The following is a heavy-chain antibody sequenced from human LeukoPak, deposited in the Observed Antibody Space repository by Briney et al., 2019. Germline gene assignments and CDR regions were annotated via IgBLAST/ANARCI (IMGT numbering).Heavy chain of an antibody. Sequence: PSETLSLTCTVSGGSISSGDYYWSWIRQPPGKGLEWIGYIYYSGSTYYNPSLKSRVTISVDTSKNQFSLKLSSVTAADTAVYYCARHQGSHPRDWYFDLWGRGTLVTVSS. CDR3: ARHQGSHPRDWYFDL. V-gene: IGHV4-30-4*01. CDR1: GGSISSGDYY. D-gene: IGHD3-10*01. J-gene: IGHJ2*01. CDR2: IYYSGST.